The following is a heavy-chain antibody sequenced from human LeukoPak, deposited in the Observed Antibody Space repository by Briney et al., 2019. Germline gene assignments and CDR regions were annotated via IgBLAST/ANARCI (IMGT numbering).Heavy chain of an antibody. CDR2: IKQDGSEK. CDR3: ASLYSSSWYVWYFDY. CDR1: GFTFSSYW. J-gene: IGHJ4*02. D-gene: IGHD6-13*01. Sequence: GGSLRLSCAASGFTFSSYWMSWVRQAPGKGLEWVANIKQDGSEKYYVDSVKGRFTISRDNAKNSLYLQMNSLRAEDTAVYYCASLYSSSWYVWYFDYWGQGTLVTVSS. V-gene: IGHV3-7*02.